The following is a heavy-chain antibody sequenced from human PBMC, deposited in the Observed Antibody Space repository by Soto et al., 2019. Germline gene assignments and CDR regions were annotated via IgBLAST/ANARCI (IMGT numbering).Heavy chain of an antibody. J-gene: IGHJ4*02. V-gene: IGHV1-69*12. CDR1: GGTFSSYA. Sequence: QVQLVQSGAEVKKPGSSVKVSCKASGGTFSSYAISWVRQAPGQGLEWMGGIIPIFGTANYAQKFQGRVTITADESTSTAHMELSSLRSEDTAVYYCARDPPRGYSYGSGYWGQGTLVTVSS. D-gene: IGHD5-18*01. CDR2: IIPIFGTA. CDR3: ARDPPRGYSYGSGY.